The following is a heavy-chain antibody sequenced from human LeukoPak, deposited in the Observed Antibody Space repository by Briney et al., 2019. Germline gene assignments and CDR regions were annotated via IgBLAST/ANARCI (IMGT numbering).Heavy chain of an antibody. V-gene: IGHV4-38-2*02. J-gene: IGHJ3*02. CDR3: ARVVGQWLESSAYAFDI. Sequence: SETLSLTCTVSGYSISSGYYWGWIRQPPGKGLEWIGSIYHSGNTYYNPFLKSRVTISVDTSKNQFSLKLSSVTAADTAVYYCARVVGQWLESSAYAFDIWGQGTMVTVSS. D-gene: IGHD6-19*01. CDR1: GYSISSGYY. CDR2: IYHSGNT.